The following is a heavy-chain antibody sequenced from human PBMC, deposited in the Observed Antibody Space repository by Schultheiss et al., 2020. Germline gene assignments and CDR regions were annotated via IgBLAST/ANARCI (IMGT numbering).Heavy chain of an antibody. D-gene: IGHD4-17*01. Sequence: GGSLRLSCAASGFTFSNYGMHWVRQAPGKGLEWVANVKQDGGEKYYVDSVRGRFTISRDNAKNTLYVQMNSLRVEDTAVYYCTRHTTGDEYYFDYWGQGTLVTVSS. CDR1: GFTFSNYG. CDR3: TRHTTGDEYYFDY. CDR2: VKQDGGEK. V-gene: IGHV3-7*01. J-gene: IGHJ4*02.